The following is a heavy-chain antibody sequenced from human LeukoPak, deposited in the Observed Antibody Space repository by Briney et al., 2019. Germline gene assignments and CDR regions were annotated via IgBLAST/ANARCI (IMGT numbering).Heavy chain of an antibody. V-gene: IGHV4-61*02. Sequence: PSETLSLTCTVSGGSISSGSYYWSWIRQPAGKGLEWIGRIYTSGSTNYNPSLKSRVTISVDTSKNQFSLKLSSVTAADTAVYYCARDDALDYYYMDVWGKRTTVTISS. CDR2: IYTSGST. CDR3: ARDDALDYYYMDV. J-gene: IGHJ6*03. CDR1: GGSISSGSYY.